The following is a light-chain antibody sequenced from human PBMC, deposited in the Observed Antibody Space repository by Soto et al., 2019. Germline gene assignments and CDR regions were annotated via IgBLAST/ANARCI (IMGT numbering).Light chain of an antibody. CDR3: CSYAGGPYV. Sequence: QSALTQPRSVSGSPGQSVTISCTGTSCNVGGYNYVSWYQQHPGKAPKLLISNVSKRPSGVPDRFSGSKSGNTASLTISGLQAEDEADYYCCSYAGGPYVFGTGTKVTVL. J-gene: IGLJ1*01. V-gene: IGLV2-11*01. CDR2: NVS. CDR1: SCNVGGYNY.